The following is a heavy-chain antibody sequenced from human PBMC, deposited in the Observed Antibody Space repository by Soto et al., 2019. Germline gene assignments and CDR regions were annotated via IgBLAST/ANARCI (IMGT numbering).Heavy chain of an antibody. J-gene: IGHJ4*02. D-gene: IGHD4-17*01. CDR2: IYWDDDK. Sequence: QITLKESGPTLVKPTQTLTLTCTFSGFSLSTSGVGVGWIRQPPGKALEWLAIIYWDDDKRYRPSLKSRLTITKDTSKNQVVLTMTNMDPVDTATYYCAHRRMTTVTNFLDYWGQGTLVTVSS. V-gene: IGHV2-5*02. CDR3: AHRRMTTVTNFLDY. CDR1: GFSLSTSGVG.